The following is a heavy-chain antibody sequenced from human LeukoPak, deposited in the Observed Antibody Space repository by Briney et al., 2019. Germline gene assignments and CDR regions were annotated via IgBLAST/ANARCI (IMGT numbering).Heavy chain of an antibody. Sequence: GSLRLSCAASGFTFSTSAMSWVRQAPGQGLEWVSGINGGGDNTYYAESVKGRFTISRDNSKNTLFLQMNTMRAEDTAVYYCAKGAAGVNRVFDYWGQGTLVTVSS. CDR3: AKGAAGVNRVFDY. J-gene: IGHJ4*02. V-gene: IGHV3-23*01. CDR2: INGGGDNT. CDR1: GFTFSTSA. D-gene: IGHD6-19*01.